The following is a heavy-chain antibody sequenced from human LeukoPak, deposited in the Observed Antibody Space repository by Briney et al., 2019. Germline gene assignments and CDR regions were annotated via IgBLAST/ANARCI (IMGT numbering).Heavy chain of an antibody. V-gene: IGHV3-21*01. J-gene: IGHJ4*02. CDR2: ISGSSSYI. Sequence: GGSLRLSCAASGLAFSSYSMNWVRQVPGKGLEWVSSISGSSSYIYYADSVKGRFTISRDSAKKSLWLQMNSLRAEDTAVYYCAIGYCSSDNCPDYWGQGTLVTVSS. CDR3: AIGYCSSDNCPDY. D-gene: IGHD2-15*01. CDR1: GLAFSSYS.